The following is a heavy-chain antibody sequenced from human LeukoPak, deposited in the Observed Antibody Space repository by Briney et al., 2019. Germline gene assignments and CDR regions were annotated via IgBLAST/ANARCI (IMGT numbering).Heavy chain of an antibody. CDR3: ARDDYGDYYYYYYGMDV. Sequence: PGGSLRLSCAASGFTFSSYEMNWVRQAPGKGLEWVSYISSSGSTIYYADSVKGRFTIPRDNAKNSLYLQMNSLRAEDTAVYYCARDDYGDYYYYYYGMDVWGQGTTVTVSS. J-gene: IGHJ6*02. CDR2: ISSSGSTI. D-gene: IGHD4-17*01. CDR1: GFTFSSYE. V-gene: IGHV3-48*03.